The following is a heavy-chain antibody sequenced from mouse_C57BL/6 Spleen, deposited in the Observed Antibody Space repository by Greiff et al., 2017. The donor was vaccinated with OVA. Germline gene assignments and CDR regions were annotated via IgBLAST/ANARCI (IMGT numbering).Heavy chain of an antibody. Sequence: QVQLQQSGAELARPGASVKLSCKASGYTFTSYGISWVKQRTGQGLEWIGEIYPRSGNTYYNEKFKGKATLTADKSSSTAYMELRSLTSEDAAVYFCANYYGSSYGYYAMDDWGQGTSVT. V-gene: IGHV1-81*01. J-gene: IGHJ4*01. CDR2: IYPRSGNT. CDR3: ANYYGSSYGYYAMDD. D-gene: IGHD1-1*01. CDR1: GYTFTSYG.